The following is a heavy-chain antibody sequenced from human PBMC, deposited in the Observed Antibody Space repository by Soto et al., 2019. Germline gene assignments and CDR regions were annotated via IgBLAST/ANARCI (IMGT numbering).Heavy chain of an antibody. J-gene: IGHJ4*02. D-gene: IGHD2-2*01. Sequence: ASVKVSCKASGGTFSSYAISLVRQAPGQGLEWMGGIIPIFGTANYAQKFQGRVTITADESTSTAYMELSSLRSEDTAVYYCARDYVVVPAAGAGYFDYWGQGTLVTVSS. CDR3: ARDYVVVPAAGAGYFDY. CDR2: IIPIFGTA. CDR1: GGTFSSYA. V-gene: IGHV1-69*13.